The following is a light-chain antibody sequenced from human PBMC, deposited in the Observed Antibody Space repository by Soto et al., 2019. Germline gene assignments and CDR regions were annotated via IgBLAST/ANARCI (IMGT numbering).Light chain of an antibody. J-gene: IGKJ2*01. Sequence: EIVLTQSPGTLSLSPGERATLSCRASQSVSSSYLAWYQQKPGQAPRLLIYGASSRATGIPDRFSGSGSGTYFTLNISRLEPEDFAVYYCQQYGSSPPYTFGQETKLEIK. V-gene: IGKV3-20*01. CDR2: GAS. CDR3: QQYGSSPPYT. CDR1: QSVSSSY.